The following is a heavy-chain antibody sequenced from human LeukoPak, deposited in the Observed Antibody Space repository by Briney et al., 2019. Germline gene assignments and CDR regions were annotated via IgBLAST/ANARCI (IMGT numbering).Heavy chain of an antibody. CDR2: INAGNGKT. J-gene: IGHJ6*04. Sequence: ASVKDSCKASGFPLSTYAIHWVRQAPGQSLEWVGWINAGNGKTEYAQKLHDRVTITRDTSASTADMELSSLRSEDTAVYYCARACIVATRYYFYGMDVWGKGTTVIVPS. CDR3: ARACIVATRYYFYGMDV. V-gene: IGHV1-3*01. D-gene: IGHD5-12*01. CDR1: GFPLSTYA.